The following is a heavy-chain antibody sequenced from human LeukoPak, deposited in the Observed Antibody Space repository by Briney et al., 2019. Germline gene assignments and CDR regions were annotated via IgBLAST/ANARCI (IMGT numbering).Heavy chain of an antibody. J-gene: IGHJ4*02. Sequence: GRSLRLSCAASGFTFSSYGMHWVRQAPGKGLEWVAVIWYDGSNKYYADSVKGRFTISRDNSKNTLYLQMNSLRAEDTAVYYCARGKAWYSSSWYWGSFDYWGQGTLVTVSS. V-gene: IGHV3-33*01. CDR3: ARGKAWYSSSWYWGSFDY. CDR2: IWYDGSNK. CDR1: GFTFSSYG. D-gene: IGHD6-13*01.